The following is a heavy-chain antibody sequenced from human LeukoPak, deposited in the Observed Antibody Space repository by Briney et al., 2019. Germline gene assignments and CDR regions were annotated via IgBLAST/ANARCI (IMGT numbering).Heavy chain of an antibody. D-gene: IGHD4-17*01. Sequence: GRSLRLSCAASGFTFTSYAMSWVRQAPRKGLEWVSTISGSGGSTYYADSLKGRFTISRDNSKNTLYLQMNSLRAEDTAVYYCAKVYPYGDSNFDYWGQGTLVTVSS. J-gene: IGHJ4*02. V-gene: IGHV3-23*01. CDR1: GFTFTSYA. CDR2: ISGSGGST. CDR3: AKVYPYGDSNFDY.